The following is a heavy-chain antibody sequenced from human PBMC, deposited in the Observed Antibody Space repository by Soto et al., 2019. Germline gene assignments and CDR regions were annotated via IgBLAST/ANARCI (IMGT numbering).Heavy chain of an antibody. Sequence: EVQLLESGGGLVQPGGSLRLSCAASGFTFSSYAMSWVRQAPGKGLEWLAGITFRGDYTYYADSVKGRFTLSRDNSRNRLDLQMNSSTVEDTALYYCATLSAMGVFDYWGHGTLLTVSS. J-gene: IGHJ4*01. D-gene: IGHD1-26*01. CDR1: GFTFSSYA. CDR3: ATLSAMGVFDY. CDR2: ITFRGDYT. V-gene: IGHV3-23*01.